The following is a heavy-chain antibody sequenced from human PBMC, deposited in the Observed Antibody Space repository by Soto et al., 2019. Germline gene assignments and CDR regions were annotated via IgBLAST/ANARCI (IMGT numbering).Heavy chain of an antibody. J-gene: IGHJ4*02. Sequence: LALTCTGSGGSFPSSSYYWAWIRPPPGKGLEWIGSISYPGTTYYNPSLKSRVTISADTSKNQFSLKLSSVTAADTALYYCAREFSNSPEAFDSWGQGSLVTVSS. V-gene: IGHV4-39*07. D-gene: IGHD6-6*01. CDR1: GGSFPSSSYY. CDR2: ISYPGTT. CDR3: AREFSNSPEAFDS.